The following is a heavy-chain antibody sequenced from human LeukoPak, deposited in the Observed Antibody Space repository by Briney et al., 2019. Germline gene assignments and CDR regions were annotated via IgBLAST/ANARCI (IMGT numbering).Heavy chain of an antibody. D-gene: IGHD3-10*01. V-gene: IGHV3-23*01. CDR3: AKYYGSGSPHNWFGP. J-gene: IGHJ5*02. CDR1: GFTFDNYA. Sequence: GGSLRLSCAASGFTFDNYAMSWVRQAPGKGLEWVSTISGSGVSTYYADSVKGRFTISRDNSKNTMYLQMNSLRAEDTAVYYCAKYYGSGSPHNWFGPWGQGTLVTVSS. CDR2: ISGSGVST.